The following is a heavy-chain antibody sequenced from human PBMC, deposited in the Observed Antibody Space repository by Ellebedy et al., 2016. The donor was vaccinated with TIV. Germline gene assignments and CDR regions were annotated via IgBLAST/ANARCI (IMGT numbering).Heavy chain of an antibody. D-gene: IGHD6-19*01. CDR3: ARVRGIVVARPDP. J-gene: IGHJ5*02. Sequence: GESLKISCAASGFTVNYNYLTWVRQAPGKGLEWVSTIYNSDATYYADSVRGRFTISRDDSPNTLYLQMSSLRAEDTAVYYCARVRGIVVARPDPWGQGILVTVSS. V-gene: IGHV3-53*01. CDR1: GFTVNYNY. CDR2: IYNSDAT.